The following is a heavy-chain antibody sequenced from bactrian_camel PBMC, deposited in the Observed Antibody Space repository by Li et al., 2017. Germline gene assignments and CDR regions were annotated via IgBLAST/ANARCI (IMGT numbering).Heavy chain of an antibody. Sequence: DVQLVESGGGSVQSGGSLRLSCAASGFSFDDYAMGWVRQAPGKGLEWVSTINWSGDITNYADFVKGHFTISRDNDKHMVYLQMNSLKPEDTAVYYCATLDLDPPLLGQGTQVTVS. CDR2: INWSGDIT. V-gene: IGHV3-1*01. D-gene: IGHD8*01. CDR1: GFSFDDYA. J-gene: IGHJ4*01.